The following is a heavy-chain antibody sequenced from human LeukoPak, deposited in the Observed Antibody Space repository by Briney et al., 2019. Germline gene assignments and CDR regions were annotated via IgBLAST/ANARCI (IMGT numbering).Heavy chain of an antibody. D-gene: IGHD3-3*01. CDR2: IYDDGSKE. V-gene: IGHV3-33*01. CDR3: ARDFKSGYVDS. CDR1: GFTFNNYG. J-gene: IGHJ4*02. Sequence: PGGSLRLSCAASGFTFNNYGMHWVRQAPGKGLEWVAVIYDDGSKEYFADSVKGRFTISRDNSKNTVVLQMNSLRGEDTAVYYCARDFKSGYVDSWGQGTLVTVSS.